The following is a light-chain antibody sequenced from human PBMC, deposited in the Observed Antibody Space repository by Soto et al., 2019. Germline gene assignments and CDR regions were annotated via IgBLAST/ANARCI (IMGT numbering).Light chain of an antibody. V-gene: IGLV2-8*01. J-gene: IGLJ2*01. Sequence: QSALTQPASVSGSPGQSVTISCTGASSDVADYNYVSWYQQHPGKAPKLMIYEVTKRPSGVPDRFSGSKSGNTASLTVSGLQAEDESDYYCSSYAGSNNWVFGGGTKVTAL. CDR3: SSYAGSNNWV. CDR1: SSDVADYNY. CDR2: EVT.